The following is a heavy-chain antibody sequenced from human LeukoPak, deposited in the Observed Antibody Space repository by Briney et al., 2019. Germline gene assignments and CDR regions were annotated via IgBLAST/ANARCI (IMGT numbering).Heavy chain of an antibody. V-gene: IGHV3-9*01. CDR2: ISWNSGSI. Sequence: QSGGSLRLSCAASGFTFDDYAMHWVRQAPGKGLEWVSGISWNSGSIGYADSVKGRFTIPRDNAKNSLYLQMNSLRAEDTALYYCAKDVGIAAAGPIYDYWGQGTLVTVSS. CDR3: AKDVGIAAAGPIYDY. D-gene: IGHD6-13*01. J-gene: IGHJ4*02. CDR1: GFTFDDYA.